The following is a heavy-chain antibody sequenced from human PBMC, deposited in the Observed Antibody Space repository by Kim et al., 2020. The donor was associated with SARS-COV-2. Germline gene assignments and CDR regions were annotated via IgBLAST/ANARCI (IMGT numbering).Heavy chain of an antibody. D-gene: IGHD5-12*01. Sequence: SETLSLTCTVSGGSISSYYWSWIRQPPGKGLEWIGYIYYSGSTNYNPSLKSRVTISVDTSKNQFSLKLSSVTAADTAVYYCARDPGYSGYVGWYFDLWGRGTLVTVSS. J-gene: IGHJ2*01. CDR3: ARDPGYSGYVGWYFDL. CDR1: GGSISSYY. V-gene: IGHV4-59*01. CDR2: IYYSGST.